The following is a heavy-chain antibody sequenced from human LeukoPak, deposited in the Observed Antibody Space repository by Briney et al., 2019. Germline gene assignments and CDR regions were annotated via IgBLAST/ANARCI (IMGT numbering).Heavy chain of an antibody. CDR3: ARVYMTTVTTDY. D-gene: IGHD4-17*01. CDR2: IYSGGST. CDR1: GFTVSSNY. J-gene: IGHJ4*02. V-gene: IGHV3-53*01. Sequence: GGSLRLSCAASGFTVSSNYMSWVRQAPGKGLGWVSVIYSGGSTYYADSVKGRFTLSRDNSKNTLYLQMNSLRAEDTAVYYCARVYMTTVTTDYWGQGTLVTVST.